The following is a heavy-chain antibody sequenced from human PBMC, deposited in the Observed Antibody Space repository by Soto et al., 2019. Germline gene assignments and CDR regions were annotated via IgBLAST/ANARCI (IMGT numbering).Heavy chain of an antibody. V-gene: IGHV3-11*05. CDR3: ARDRGKVAGQYFDY. CDR2: ISSSGNSA. J-gene: IGHJ4*02. CDR1: GFTFSDYY. Sequence: QGQLVESGGGLVKPGGSLRLSCAASGFTFSDYYMSWIRQAPGKGLEWISYISSSGNSAKYGVSVKGRLTISRDTTKNSLYLQMNSLRADDMAVYYCARDRGKVAGQYFDYWGQGILVTVSS. D-gene: IGHD3-10*01.